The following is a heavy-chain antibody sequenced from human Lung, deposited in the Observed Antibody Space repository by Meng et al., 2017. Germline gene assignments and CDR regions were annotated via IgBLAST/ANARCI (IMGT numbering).Heavy chain of an antibody. CDR1: GDSMSSSAYY. CDR2: ISYSGST. D-gene: IGHD5-18*01. Sequence: QAQLQGSGPGLVKPSQTPSLTCTVTGDSMSSSAYYWSWIRQLPGKGLEWIGYISYSGSTYYSPSLKSRVSISVDTSKKYFSLRLTSVTAADTAVYYCARGDTSKEFDYWGQGTLVTVSS. CDR3: ARGDTSKEFDY. J-gene: IGHJ4*02. V-gene: IGHV4-30-4*01.